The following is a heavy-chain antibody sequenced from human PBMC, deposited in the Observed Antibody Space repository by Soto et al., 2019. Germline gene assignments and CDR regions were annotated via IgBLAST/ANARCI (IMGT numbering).Heavy chain of an antibody. D-gene: IGHD5-12*01. Sequence: KASETLSLTCAVSGGSISSGGYSWSWIRQPPGKGLEWIGYIYHSGSTYYNPSLKSRVTISVDRSKNQFSLKLSSVTAADTAVYYCARRYSGYDPNWFDPWGQGTLVTVSS. CDR1: GGSISSGGYS. J-gene: IGHJ5*02. CDR2: IYHSGST. V-gene: IGHV4-30-2*01. CDR3: ARRYSGYDPNWFDP.